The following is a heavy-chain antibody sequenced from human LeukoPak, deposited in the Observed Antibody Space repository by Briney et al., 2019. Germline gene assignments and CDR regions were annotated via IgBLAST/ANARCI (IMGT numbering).Heavy chain of an antibody. CDR3: AKRGHCSATCTYDY. D-gene: IGHD2-15*01. CDR2: VNGDGVNT. J-gene: IGHJ4*02. V-gene: IGHV3-23*01. Sequence: PGGSLRLSCAASGFTFSNFAIHWLRQAPGKGLEWVSIVNGDGVNTYYADSVKGRFTISRNNSKNTVYRQKNSLRAEDTAVYYCAKRGHCSATCTYDYWGQGTLVTVSS. CDR1: GFTFSNFA.